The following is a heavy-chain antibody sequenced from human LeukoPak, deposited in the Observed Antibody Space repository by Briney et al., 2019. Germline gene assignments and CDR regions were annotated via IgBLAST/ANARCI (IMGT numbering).Heavy chain of an antibody. V-gene: IGHV1-2*06. CDR2: INPNSGGT. Sequence: GASVKVSCKASGYTFTGYYMHWVRQAPGQGLEWMGRINPNSGGTNYAQKFQGRVTMTRDTSISTAYMELSRLRSDDTAVYFCAREGLTYYYGMDVWGQGTTVTVSS. CDR1: GYTFTGYY. D-gene: IGHD3-16*01. CDR3: AREGLTYYYGMDV. J-gene: IGHJ6*02.